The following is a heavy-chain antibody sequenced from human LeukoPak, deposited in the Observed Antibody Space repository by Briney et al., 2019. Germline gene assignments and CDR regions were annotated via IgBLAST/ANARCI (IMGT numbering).Heavy chain of an antibody. CDR2: IYRSGST. V-gene: IGHV4-38-2*02. J-gene: IGHJ5*02. D-gene: IGHD6-6*01. CDR3: ARAKIAARDPNNSFDP. CDR1: GYSISSAYY. Sequence: PSETLSLTCTVSGYSISSAYYWGWIRQPPGKGLEWIGSIYRSGSTYYNPSLKSRVTISVDTSKNQFSLKLSSVTAADTAVYYCARAKIAARDPNNSFDPWGQGTLVTVSS.